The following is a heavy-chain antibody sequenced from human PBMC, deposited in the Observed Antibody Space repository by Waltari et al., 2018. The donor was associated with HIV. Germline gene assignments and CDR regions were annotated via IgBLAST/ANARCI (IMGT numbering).Heavy chain of an antibody. CDR2: IYYSGST. CDR1: GGSIRSYY. J-gene: IGHJ4*02. D-gene: IGHD3-16*01. CDR3: ARDRFGGVFDY. Sequence: QVQLQESGPGLVKPSETLSLPYTVSGGSIRSYYWSWIRQPPGKGLEWIGYIYYSGSTNYNPSLKSRVTISVDTSKNQFSLKLSSVTAADTAVYYCARDRFGGVFDYWGQGTLVTVSS. V-gene: IGHV4-59*01.